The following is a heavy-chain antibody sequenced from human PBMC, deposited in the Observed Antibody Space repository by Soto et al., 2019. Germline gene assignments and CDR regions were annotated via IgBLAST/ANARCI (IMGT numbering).Heavy chain of an antibody. CDR1: GYTFTSYG. CDR2: ISAYNGNT. J-gene: IGHJ4*02. D-gene: IGHD6-13*01. V-gene: IGHV1-18*01. Sequence: QVPLVQSGAEVKKPGASVKVSCKASGYTFTSYGISWVRQAPGQGLEWMGWISAYNGNTNYAQKLQGRVTMTTDTSTSTAYMELRSLRSDDTAVYYCAGDLPIAAAGTLVDYWGQGTLVTVSS. CDR3: AGDLPIAAAGTLVDY.